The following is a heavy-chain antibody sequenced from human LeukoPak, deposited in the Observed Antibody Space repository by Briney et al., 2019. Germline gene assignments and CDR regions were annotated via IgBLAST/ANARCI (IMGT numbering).Heavy chain of an antibody. CDR1: GFRFSDHA. Sequence: PGGSLRLSCSASGFRFSDHAMHWVRQSPGRGLEWLAFFSHDGGNKYYAESVEGRFLISRANSKNTVYLQLSGLRAEVTALYYWASEDIAELQFGRGGPRVSVLRESTRGK. J-gene: IGHJ6*03. V-gene: IGHV3-30*15. CDR2: FSHDGGNK. CDR3: ASEDIAELQFGRGGPRVSVLREST. D-gene: IGHD2-15*01.